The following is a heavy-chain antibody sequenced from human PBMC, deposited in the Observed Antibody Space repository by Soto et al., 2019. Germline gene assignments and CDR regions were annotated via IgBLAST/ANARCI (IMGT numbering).Heavy chain of an antibody. V-gene: IGHV3-30*18. CDR2: ISYDGSNK. Sequence: AGGSLRLSCAASGFTFSSYGMHWVRQAPGKGLEWVAVISYDGSNKYYADSVKGRFTISRDNSKNTLYLQMNSLRAEDTAVYYCAKDEDSSSLVSFVDYWGQGTLVTVSS. CDR1: GFTFSSYG. D-gene: IGHD6-13*01. J-gene: IGHJ4*02. CDR3: AKDEDSSSLVSFVDY.